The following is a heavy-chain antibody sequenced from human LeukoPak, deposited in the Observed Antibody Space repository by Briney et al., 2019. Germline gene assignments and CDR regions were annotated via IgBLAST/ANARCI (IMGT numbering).Heavy chain of an antibody. CDR3: ARPEPGGGSGSYQGTFDY. Sequence: ASVKVSFKSSGYTFTGYYMHWVRHAPGQGLEWMGWINPNSGGTNYAQKFQGRVTMTRDTSISTAYMELSRLRSDDTAAYYCARPEPGGGSGSYQGTFDYWGQGTLVTVSS. CDR2: INPNSGGT. D-gene: IGHD1-26*01. CDR1: GYTFTGYY. V-gene: IGHV1-2*02. J-gene: IGHJ4*02.